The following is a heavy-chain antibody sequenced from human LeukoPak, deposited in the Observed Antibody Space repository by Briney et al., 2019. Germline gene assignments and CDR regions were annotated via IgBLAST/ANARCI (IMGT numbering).Heavy chain of an antibody. CDR3: ARAVWYSGGWFTS. V-gene: IGHV3-7*01. D-gene: IGHD6-19*01. CDR1: GFTLSHFW. CDR2: INQYGSEK. Sequence: GGSLTLPCAVSGFTLSHFWMGWVRQAPRKGLEWVANINQYGSEKHYVDSVEGRFSISRSNNKNVLYLQRTSLRGVYTAVYYCARAVWYSGGWFTSWGQGATVTVSS. J-gene: IGHJ3*01.